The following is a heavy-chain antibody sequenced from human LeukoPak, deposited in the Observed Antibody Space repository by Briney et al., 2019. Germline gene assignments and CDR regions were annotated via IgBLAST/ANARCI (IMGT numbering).Heavy chain of an antibody. CDR1: GFTFSDHY. J-gene: IGHJ4*02. CDR2: ISQTGTTI. CDR3: SGGSRFVDY. D-gene: IGHD3-16*01. Sequence: GGSLRLSCAASGFTFSDHYMSWIRQAPGKGLEWVSYISQTGTTISYVDSVKGRFTISRDNAKNSLYLQMNSLRAEDTAVYYCSGGSRFVDYWGQGTLVTVSS. V-gene: IGHV3-11*04.